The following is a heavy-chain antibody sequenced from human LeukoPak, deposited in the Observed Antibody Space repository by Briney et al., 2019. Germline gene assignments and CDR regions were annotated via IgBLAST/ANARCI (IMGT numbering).Heavy chain of an antibody. D-gene: IGHD1-26*01. CDR3: ARVGVEATATFDY. V-gene: IGHV1-2*02. CDR1: GYTFIGYY. CDR2: INANSGGT. J-gene: IGHJ4*02. Sequence: ASVKVSCKASGYTFIGYYIHWVRQAPGQGLEWMGWINANSGGTNYAQKFQGRVTMTRDTSISTAYMELSSLRSDYTAVYFCARVGVEATATFDYWGQGPLVTVSS.